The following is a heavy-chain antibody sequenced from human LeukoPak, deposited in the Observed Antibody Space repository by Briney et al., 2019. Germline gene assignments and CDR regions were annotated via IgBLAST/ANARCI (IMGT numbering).Heavy chain of an antibody. D-gene: IGHD5-18*01. CDR3: ARDLGYSSAYYYYYMDV. CDR1: GGSISSYY. V-gene: IGHV4-4*07. Sequence: SETLSLNCTVSGGSISSYYWSWIRQPAGKGLEWIGRIYTSGSTNYNPSLKSRVTMSVDTSKNQFSLKLSSVTAADTAVYYCARDLGYSSAYYYYYMDVWGKGTTVTVSS. J-gene: IGHJ6*03. CDR2: IYTSGST.